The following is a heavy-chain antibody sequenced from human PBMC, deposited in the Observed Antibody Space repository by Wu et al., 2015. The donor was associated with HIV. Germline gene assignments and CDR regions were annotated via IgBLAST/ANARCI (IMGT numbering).Heavy chain of an antibody. D-gene: IGHD3-10*01. Sequence: QVQLVQSGAEVKKPGSSVKVSCKASGGTFRNYGFSWVRQAPGQGLEWMGGIIPVFGTAIYAQNFQGRVTFTGDESTSTAYMELSSLRSEDTAVYYCASAGGNYYGSGSYYPPIAWGQGTLVTVSS. CDR2: IIPVFGTA. CDR1: GGTFRNYG. J-gene: IGHJ4*02. CDR3: ASAGGNYYGSGSYYPPIA. V-gene: IGHV1-69*12.